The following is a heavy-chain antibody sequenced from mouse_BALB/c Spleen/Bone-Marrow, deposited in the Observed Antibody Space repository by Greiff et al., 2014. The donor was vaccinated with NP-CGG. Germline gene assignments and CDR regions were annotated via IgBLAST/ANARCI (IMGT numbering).Heavy chain of an antibody. J-gene: IGHJ4*01. CDR2: IYPGDGNT. CDR1: GYTFTSYW. D-gene: IGHD1-1*01. CDR3: ARDDYYGTSPLPRDY. V-gene: IGHV1-87*01. Sequence: QVQLQQSGAELARPGASVKLSCKASGYTFTSYWMQWVKKRPGQGLEWIGAIYPGDGNTRYAQKFKGKATLTVDKSSSTAYMQLSILASEDSAVYFCARDDYYGTSPLPRDYWGQGTSVTVSS.